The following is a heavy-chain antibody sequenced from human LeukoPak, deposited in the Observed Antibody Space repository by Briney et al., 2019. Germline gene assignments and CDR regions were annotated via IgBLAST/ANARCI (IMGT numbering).Heavy chain of an antibody. CDR1: GFTFSSYA. J-gene: IGHJ4*02. CDR2: ISGSGGST. CDR3: AKDQVWIVVGSFDY. Sequence: GMSLRLSCAASGFTFSSYAMSWVRQAPGKGLEWVSGISGSGGSTYYADSVKGRFTISRDNSKNTLYLQMTSLRAEDTAVYHCAKDQVWIVVGSFDYWGQGTLVTVSS. V-gene: IGHV3-23*01. D-gene: IGHD3-22*01.